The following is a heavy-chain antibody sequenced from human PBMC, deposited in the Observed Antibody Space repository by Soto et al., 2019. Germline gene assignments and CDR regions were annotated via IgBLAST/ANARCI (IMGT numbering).Heavy chain of an antibody. CDR2: ISAYNGNT. D-gene: IGHD2-15*01. Sequence: QVQLVQSGAEVKKPGASVKVSCKASGYTFTSYGISWVRQAPGQGLEWMGWISAYNGNTNYAQQLQGRVTMTTDTSKGTAHMELRSLSSDDTAVYYCARVHAGATPNDFDYWGQGTLVTVSS. J-gene: IGHJ4*02. CDR1: GYTFTSYG. V-gene: IGHV1-18*01. CDR3: ARVHAGATPNDFDY.